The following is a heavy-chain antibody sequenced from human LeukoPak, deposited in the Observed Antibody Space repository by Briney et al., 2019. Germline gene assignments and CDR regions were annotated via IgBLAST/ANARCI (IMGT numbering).Heavy chain of an antibody. V-gene: IGHV3-15*01. Sequence: PGGSLRLSCAASGFSFSGYSINWVRQAPGKGLEWVGRIKSKTDGGTTDYAAPVKGRFTISRDDSKNTLYLQMNSLKTEDTAVYYCVIAAAGPNDYWGQGTLVTVSS. J-gene: IGHJ4*02. CDR3: VIAAAGPNDY. D-gene: IGHD6-13*01. CDR2: IKSKTDGGTT. CDR1: GFSFSGYS.